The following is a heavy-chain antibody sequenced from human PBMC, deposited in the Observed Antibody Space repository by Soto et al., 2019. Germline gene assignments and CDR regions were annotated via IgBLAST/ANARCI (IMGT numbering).Heavy chain of an antibody. J-gene: IGHJ6*02. CDR2: IIPIFGTA. CDR1: GGTFSSYA. D-gene: IGHD2-2*01. Sequence: SVKVSFKASGGTFSSYAISWLRQAPGQGLEWMGGIIPIFGTANYAQKFQGRVTITADESTSTAYMELSSLRSEDTAVYYCARPLGYCSSTSCYYGMDVWGQGTTVTVSS. V-gene: IGHV1-69*13. CDR3: ARPLGYCSSTSCYYGMDV.